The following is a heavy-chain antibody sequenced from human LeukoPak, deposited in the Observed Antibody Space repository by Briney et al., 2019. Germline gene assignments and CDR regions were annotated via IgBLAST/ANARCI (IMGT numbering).Heavy chain of an antibody. CDR3: ATDYCSSTSCLSYYYYYMDV. CDR2: ISWNSGSI. Sequence: GRSLRLSCAASGFTFDDYAMHWVRQAPGKGLEWVSGISWNSGSIGYADSVKGRFTISRDNAKNSLYLQMNSLRAEDTALYYCATDYCSSTSCLSYYYYYMDVWGKGTTVTVSS. D-gene: IGHD2-2*01. V-gene: IGHV3-9*01. J-gene: IGHJ6*03. CDR1: GFTFDDYA.